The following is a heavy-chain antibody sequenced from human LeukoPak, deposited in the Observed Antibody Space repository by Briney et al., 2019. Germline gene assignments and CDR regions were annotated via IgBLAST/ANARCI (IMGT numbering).Heavy chain of an antibody. J-gene: IGHJ5*02. CDR1: GFTFRNYE. Sequence: GGSLRLSCAASGFTFRNYEMNWVRQAPGKGLEWVSHIRSSGGMIHYADSVKGRFTISRDNAKNSLYLQMNSLRAEDTAVYYCARDTSPLDAYGDYDNWFDPWGQGTLVTVSS. V-gene: IGHV3-48*03. D-gene: IGHD4-17*01. CDR3: ARDTSPLDAYGDYDNWFDP. CDR2: IRSSGGMI.